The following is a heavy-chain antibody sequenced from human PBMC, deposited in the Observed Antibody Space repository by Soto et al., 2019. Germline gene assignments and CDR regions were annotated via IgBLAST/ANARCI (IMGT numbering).Heavy chain of an antibody. CDR1: GASISNYY. D-gene: IGHD3-22*01. J-gene: IGHJ3*02. V-gene: IGHV4-59*01. CDR3: ARGYYYDSSGFFGYAFDI. Sequence: QVQLLESGPGLVKPSETLSLTCSVSGASISNYYWSWIRQPPGKGLEWIGYIHYSGGTNYKPSLRSRVSMSVDKSNNQLSLPLTSVTAADTAVYYCARGYYYDSSGFFGYAFDIWGQGTRITVSS. CDR2: IHYSGGT.